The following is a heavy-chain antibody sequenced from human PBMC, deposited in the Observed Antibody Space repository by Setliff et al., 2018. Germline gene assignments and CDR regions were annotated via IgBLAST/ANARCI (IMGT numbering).Heavy chain of an antibody. V-gene: IGHV4-39*01. CDR2: INYSGIT. D-gene: IGHD2-15*01. CDR3: ARLPGYCNGGNCYGYYTFDI. Sequence: SETLSLTCTVSGASITSGTYYWGWIRQPPGKGLEWIGSINYSGITYYSPSLKSRVIVSVDTSKNQFSLKLSSVTAADTAVYYCARLPGYCNGGNCYGYYTFDIWGQGTMVTVSS. CDR1: GASITSGTYY. J-gene: IGHJ3*02.